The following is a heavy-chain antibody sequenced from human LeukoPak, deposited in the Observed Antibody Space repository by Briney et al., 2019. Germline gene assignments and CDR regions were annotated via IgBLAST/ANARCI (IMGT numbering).Heavy chain of an antibody. V-gene: IGHV1-69*06. CDR3: AGEGGYYYGSGSPSDP. CDR1: GGTFSSYA. J-gene: IGHJ5*02. Sequence: SVKVSCKASGGTFSSYAISWVRQAPGQGLEWMGGIIPIFGTANYAQKFQGRVTITAAKSTSTAYMELSRLRSEDTAVYYWAGEGGYYYGSGSPSDPWGQGTLVTVSS. CDR2: IIPIFGTA. D-gene: IGHD3-10*01.